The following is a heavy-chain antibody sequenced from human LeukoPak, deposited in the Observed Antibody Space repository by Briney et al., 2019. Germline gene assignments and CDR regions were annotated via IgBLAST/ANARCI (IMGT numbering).Heavy chain of an antibody. CDR3: ARGGAAYRARGLDY. CDR1: GFTFSNYW. J-gene: IGHJ4*02. D-gene: IGHD5-24*01. Sequence: GGSLRLSCAASGFTFSNYWMHWVRQAPGKGLVWVSPINGDGSSTRYPDSVKGRFTISRDNAKNMLYLQMNSLRAEDTAVYYCARGGAAYRARGLDYWGQGTLVTVSS. CDR2: INGDGSST. V-gene: IGHV3-74*01.